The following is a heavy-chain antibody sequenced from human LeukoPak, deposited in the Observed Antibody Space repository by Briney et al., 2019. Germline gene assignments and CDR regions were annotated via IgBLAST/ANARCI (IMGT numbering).Heavy chain of an antibody. CDR1: GFIFSKAW. D-gene: IGHD3-16*01. CDR3: TSALNLVLGELLGY. Sequence: GGSLSLSCAASGFIFSKAWLARLRQAPGKGLEWVGHLKTEAEDGTQDYAGPVKGRFTISRDDAKSTLYLQMNSLNTEDTAVYFCTSALNLVLGELLGYWGQGTLVTVSS. J-gene: IGHJ4*02. V-gene: IGHV3-15*01. CDR2: LKTEAEDGTQ.